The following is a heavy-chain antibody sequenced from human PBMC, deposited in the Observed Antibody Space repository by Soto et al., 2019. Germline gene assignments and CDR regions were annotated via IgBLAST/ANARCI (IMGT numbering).Heavy chain of an antibody. J-gene: IGHJ4*02. V-gene: IGHV4-39*01. CDR3: ARQPDSGTAFAY. D-gene: IGHD2-2*01. CDR2: IYYSGST. Sequence: QLQLQESGPGLVKPSETLSLPCTVSGGSISSSSYYWGWIRQPPGKGLEWIGSIYYSGSTYYNPSLKSRVTISVDTSKSQFSLKLSSVTAADTAVYYCARQPDSGTAFAYWGQGTLVTVSS. CDR1: GGSISSSSYY.